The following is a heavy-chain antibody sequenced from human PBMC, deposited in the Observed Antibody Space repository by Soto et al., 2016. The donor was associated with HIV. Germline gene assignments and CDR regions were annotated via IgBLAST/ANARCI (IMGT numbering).Heavy chain of an antibody. CDR1: GFTISFNY. D-gene: IGHD6-13*01. J-gene: IGHJ6*02. CDR3: ARGPYSSSWYGMDV. CDR2: IYSGGST. V-gene: IGHV3-53*02. Sequence: EVQLVETGGGLIQPGGSLRLSCAASGFTISFNYMSWVRQAPGKGLEWVSVIYSGGSTYYADSVKGRFTISRDNSKNTLYLQMNRLRAEDTAVYYCARGPYSSSWYGMDVVGPRDHGHRLL.